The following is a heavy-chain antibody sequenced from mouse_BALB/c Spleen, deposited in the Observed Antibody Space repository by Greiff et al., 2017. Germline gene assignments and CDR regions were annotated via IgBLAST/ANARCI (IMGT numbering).Heavy chain of an antibody. V-gene: IGHV1-5*01. CDR3: ARSDYGNYRYFDV. CDR1: GYTFTSYW. J-gene: IGHJ1*01. Sequence: VQLQQSGTLLARPGASVKMSCKASGYTFTSYWMHWVKQRPGQGLEWIGAIYPGNSDTSYNQKFKGKAKLTAVTSTSTAYMELSSLTNEDSAVYYCARSDYGNYRYFDVWGAGTTVTVSS. CDR2: IYPGNSDT. D-gene: IGHD2-1*01.